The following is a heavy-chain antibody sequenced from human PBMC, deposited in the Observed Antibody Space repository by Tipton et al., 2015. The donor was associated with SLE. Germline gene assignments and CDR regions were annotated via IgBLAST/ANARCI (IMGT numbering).Heavy chain of an antibody. CDR2: IYYSGST. J-gene: IGHJ6*02. V-gene: IGHV4-61*01. CDR3: ARDHLDV. Sequence: TLSLTCTVSGGSISSSSYYWSWIRQPPGKGLEWIGYIYYSGSTNYNPSLKSRVTISVDTSKNQFSLKLSSVTAADTAVYYCARDHLDVWGQGTTVTVSS. CDR1: GGSISSSSYY.